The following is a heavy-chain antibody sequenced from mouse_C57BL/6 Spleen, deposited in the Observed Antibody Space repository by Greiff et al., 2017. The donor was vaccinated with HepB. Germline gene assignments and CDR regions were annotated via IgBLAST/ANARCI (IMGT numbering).Heavy chain of an antibody. CDR2: INPNNGGT. CDR3: ARYYGSSYTAWFAY. V-gene: IGHV1-22*01. D-gene: IGHD1-1*01. Sequence: VQLKESGPELVKPGASVKMSCKASGYTFTDYNMHWVKQSHGKSLEWIGYINPNNGGTSYNQKFKGKATLTVNKSSSTAYMELRSLTSEDSAVYYCARYYGSSYTAWFAYWGQGTLVTVSA. CDR1: GYTFTDYN. J-gene: IGHJ3*01.